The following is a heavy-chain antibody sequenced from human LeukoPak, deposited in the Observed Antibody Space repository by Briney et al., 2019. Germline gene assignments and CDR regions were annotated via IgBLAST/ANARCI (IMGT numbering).Heavy chain of an antibody. CDR3: AKGGWLDN. D-gene: IGHD2-15*01. V-gene: IGHV3-23*01. CDR2: ISESDGTT. J-gene: IGHJ4*02. CDR1: GFIFSSYA. Sequence: GGSLRLSCAASGFIFSSYAMSRVRQAPGEGPEWVSRISESDGTTHYADSVQGRFTISRDNSENTLYLQMNSLRAEDTAVYYCAKGGWLDNWGQGTLVTVSS.